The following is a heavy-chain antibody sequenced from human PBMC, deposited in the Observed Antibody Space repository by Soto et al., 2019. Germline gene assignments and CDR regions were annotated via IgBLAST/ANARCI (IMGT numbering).Heavy chain of an antibody. D-gene: IGHD3-3*01. V-gene: IGHV3-23*01. CDR3: AKLTAYYDFWSGSDFDY. CDR1: GFTFNSYA. CDR2: ITASGRNS. Sequence: EVQLLESGGGLIQPGGSLRLSCAASGFTFNSYAMSWVRQAPGKGLEWVSSITASGRNSYYADSVKGRFTISRDQSKNTQFLQMSSLRAEDTALYYCAKLTAYYDFWSGSDFDYWGQGALVTVSS. J-gene: IGHJ4*02.